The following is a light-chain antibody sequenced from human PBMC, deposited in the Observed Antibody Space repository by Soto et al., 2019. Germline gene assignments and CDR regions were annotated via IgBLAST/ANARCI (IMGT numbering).Light chain of an antibody. CDR3: QQLTNYRFT. V-gene: IGKV1-9*01. J-gene: IGKJ2*01. Sequence: IQLTQSPSSLSASVGDRVTITCWASQGINSFLAWYQQKPGKAPKLLIYGASTLQSGVPSRFSGSGSGTDFTLTISSVEPEDFATYYCQQLTNYRFTFGQGTKLQIK. CDR2: GAS. CDR1: QGINSF.